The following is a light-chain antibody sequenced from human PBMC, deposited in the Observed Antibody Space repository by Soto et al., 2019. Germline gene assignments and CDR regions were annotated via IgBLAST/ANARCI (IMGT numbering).Light chain of an antibody. Sequence: QSALTQPASVSGSPGQSITISCTGTSSDVGGYNYISWYQQHPGKVPKLMIYDVNNRPSGVSNRFSGSKSVNTASLTISGLQAEDEADYYCSSYTSSSTVVFGGGTKLTVL. CDR3: SSYTSSSTVV. CDR2: DVN. V-gene: IGLV2-14*03. CDR1: SSDVGGYNY. J-gene: IGLJ2*01.